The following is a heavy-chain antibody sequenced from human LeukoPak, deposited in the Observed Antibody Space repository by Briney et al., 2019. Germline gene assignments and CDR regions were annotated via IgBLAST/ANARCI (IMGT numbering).Heavy chain of an antibody. D-gene: IGHD6-19*01. CDR2: ISGSGGST. CDR1: GFTFSSYA. J-gene: IGHJ4*02. V-gene: IGHV3-23*01. CDR3: AKKGYSTGWYTDY. Sequence: GGSLRLSCAASGFTFSSYAMSWVRQAPGKGLEWVSSISGSGGSTYYADSVKGRFTISRDNSKNTLYLQMNSLRAGDTAIYYCAKKGYSTGWYTDYWGQGTLVTVSS.